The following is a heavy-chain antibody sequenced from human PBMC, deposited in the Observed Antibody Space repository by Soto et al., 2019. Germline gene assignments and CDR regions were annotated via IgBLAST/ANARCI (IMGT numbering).Heavy chain of an antibody. D-gene: IGHD2-15*01. J-gene: IGHJ4*02. CDR1: GGSISSGGYY. Sequence: QVQLQESGPGLVKPSQTLSLTCTVSGGSISSGGYYWSWIRQHPGKGLEWIGYIYYSGSTYYNPSYKNRVNISVDTYKNQFSLKLSSVTAADPAVYYCARVVAATHNDYWGQGTLVTVSS. CDR2: IYYSGST. V-gene: IGHV4-31*03. CDR3: ARVVAATHNDY.